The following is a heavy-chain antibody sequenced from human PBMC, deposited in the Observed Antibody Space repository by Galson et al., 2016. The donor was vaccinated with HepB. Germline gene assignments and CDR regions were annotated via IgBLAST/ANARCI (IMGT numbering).Heavy chain of an antibody. CDR3: ARAYQYTLDY. CDR2: INQDGSEK. D-gene: IGHD1-1*01. V-gene: IGHV3-7*04. Sequence: SLRLSCAASGLTFSRFWMTWVRQAPGKGLEWVANINQDGSEKHYLDSVRGRFTIPRDNAKNSLYLQMNSLRAEDTAAYFCARAYQYTLDYWGQGTLVTVSS. J-gene: IGHJ4*02. CDR1: GLTFSRFW.